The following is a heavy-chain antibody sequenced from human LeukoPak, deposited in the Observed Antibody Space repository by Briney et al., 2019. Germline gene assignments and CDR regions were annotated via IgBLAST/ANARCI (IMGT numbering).Heavy chain of an antibody. J-gene: IGHJ4*02. CDR3: VRGGRGQRPNY. D-gene: IGHD6-25*01. CDR1: GFIFSDYW. CDR2: IRQDGGDI. V-gene: IGHV3-7*01. Sequence: GGSLRLSCGASGFIFSDYWMNWVRQVPGKGLEWVANIRQDGGDIHYVDSVKGRFTISRDNAKNSLYLQMNSLRVEDTAMYYCVRGGRGQRPNYWGQGTLVTVSS.